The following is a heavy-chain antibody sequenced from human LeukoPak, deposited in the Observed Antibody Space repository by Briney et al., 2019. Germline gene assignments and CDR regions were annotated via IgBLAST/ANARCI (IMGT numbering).Heavy chain of an antibody. CDR3: AREMGNGGWTSYNWFDP. J-gene: IGHJ5*02. D-gene: IGHD6-19*01. CDR1: GVSISSYY. Sequence: SETLSPTCTVSGVSISSYYWSWLRQPPGTGRDWLGFIYYSGSTNYNPSLKSRVTISVDTSKNQFSLKLSSVTAADTAVYYCAREMGNGGWTSYNWFDPWGQGTLVTVSS. CDR2: IYYSGST. V-gene: IGHV4-59*01.